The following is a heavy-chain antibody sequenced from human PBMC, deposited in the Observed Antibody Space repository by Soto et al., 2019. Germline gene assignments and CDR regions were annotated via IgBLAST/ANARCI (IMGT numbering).Heavy chain of an antibody. V-gene: IGHV3-23*01. CDR2: ISGSGAST. CDR1: GFAFSSFG. CDR3: ARAMTTVTATKSHLAY. Sequence: EVQLFESGGGLVQPGGSLRLSCAASGFAFSSFGMSWVRQAPWKGLEWVAGISGSGASTYYADSVKGRFTISRDNSKNTLSLQRNSLRAEDPAVFCCARAMTTVTATKSHLAYWGQGTLVTVSS. D-gene: IGHD4-17*01. J-gene: IGHJ4*02.